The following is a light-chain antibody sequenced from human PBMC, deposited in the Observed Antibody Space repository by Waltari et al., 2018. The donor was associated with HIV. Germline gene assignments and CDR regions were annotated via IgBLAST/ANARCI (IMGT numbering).Light chain of an antibody. J-gene: IGLJ1*01. V-gene: IGLV2-14*03. CDR1: TSDVGGYRY. CDR3: SSYTSSSTYV. Sequence: QSALTQPASVSGSPGQLITISCTGTTSDVGGYRYVSWYQQHPGKAPKLMIYDVSNRPSGVSNRFSGSKSGNTASLTISGLQAEDETDYYCSSYTSSSTYVFGTGTKVTVL. CDR2: DVS.